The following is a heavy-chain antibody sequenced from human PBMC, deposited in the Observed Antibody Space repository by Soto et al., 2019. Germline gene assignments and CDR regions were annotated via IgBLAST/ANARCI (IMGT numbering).Heavy chain of an antibody. CDR2: ISASGGAT. D-gene: IGHD1-1*01. Sequence: PGGSLRLSCAASGFTFTGYAMSWVRQAPGKGLEWVSAISASGGATYYADSVKGRFTISRDNSKNTLYLQMNSLGAEDTAVYHCAKDLQGNWNPHRWGQGTLVTVSS. CDR3: AKDLQGNWNPHR. CDR1: GFTFTGYA. J-gene: IGHJ5*02. V-gene: IGHV3-23*01.